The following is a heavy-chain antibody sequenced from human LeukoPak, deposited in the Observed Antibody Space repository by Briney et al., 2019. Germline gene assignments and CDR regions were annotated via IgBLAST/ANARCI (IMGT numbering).Heavy chain of an antibody. CDR2: IYTSGST. D-gene: IGHD4-17*01. J-gene: IGHJ5*02. CDR3: ASSSYGNWFDP. V-gene: IGHV4-38-2*02. Sequence: SETLSLTCTVSGYSISSGYYWGWIRQPPGKGLEWIGRIYTSGSTNYNPSLKSRVTMSVDTSKNQFSLKLSSVTAADTAVYYCASSSYGNWFDPWGQGTLVTVSS. CDR1: GYSISSGYY.